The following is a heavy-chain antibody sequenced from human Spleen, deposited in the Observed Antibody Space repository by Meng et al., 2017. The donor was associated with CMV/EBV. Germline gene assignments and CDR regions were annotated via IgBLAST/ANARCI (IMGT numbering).Heavy chain of an antibody. CDR2: IYYTGST. V-gene: IGHV4-59*01. Sequence: SETLSLTCSVSGGSISTYYWSWIRQPPGKGLEWIGYIYYTGSTHYNSALTSRVTISVDTSKNQFSLNLTSVTAADTALYYCARGTWFGEMDVWGQGTTVTVS. D-gene: IGHD3-10*01. CDR1: GGSISTYY. J-gene: IGHJ6*02. CDR3: ARGTWFGEMDV.